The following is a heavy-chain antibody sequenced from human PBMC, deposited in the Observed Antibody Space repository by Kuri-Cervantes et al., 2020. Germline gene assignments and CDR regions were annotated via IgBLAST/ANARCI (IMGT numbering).Heavy chain of an antibody. V-gene: IGHV1-18*01. CDR3: ARGEWRQPDWFAP. Sequence: ASVKVSCKSSGYSLSNSAISWVRQAPGQGLEFMGWDSGYNGNKNYAQKFQGRLTMTIDTSSSTAYMELTSLTSDDTAVYYCARGEWRQPDWFAPWGQGTLVTVSS. CDR2: DSGYNGNK. CDR1: GYSLSNSA. J-gene: IGHJ5*02. D-gene: IGHD5-18*01.